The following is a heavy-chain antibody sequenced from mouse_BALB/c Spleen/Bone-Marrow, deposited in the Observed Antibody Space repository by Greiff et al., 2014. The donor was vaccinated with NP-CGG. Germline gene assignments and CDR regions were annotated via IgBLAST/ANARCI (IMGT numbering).Heavy chain of an antibody. J-gene: IGHJ4*01. Sequence: QVQLKESGAELAKPGASVKMSCKASGYTFTSYWMHWVKQRPGQGLEWIGYINPGTGSTEYNQKFKDKATLTADKSSSTAYMQLSSLTSEDSAVYYCARQITTVDYAMDYWGQGTSVTVSS. CDR2: INPGTGST. CDR3: ARQITTVDYAMDY. D-gene: IGHD1-1*01. V-gene: IGHV1-7*01. CDR1: GYTFTSYW.